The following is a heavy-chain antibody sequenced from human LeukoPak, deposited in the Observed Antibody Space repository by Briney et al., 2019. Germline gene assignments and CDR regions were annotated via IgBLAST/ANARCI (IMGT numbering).Heavy chain of an antibody. D-gene: IGHD2-8*01. J-gene: IGHJ4*02. CDR2: IIPIFGTA. Sequence: SVKVSCKASGGTFSSYAISWVRQAPGQGLEWMGGIIPIFGTANYAQKFQGRVTITADESTSTAYMELSSLRSEDTAVYYCARDWGRRCTNGVCQYYFDYWGQGTLVTVSS. CDR1: GGTFSSYA. V-gene: IGHV1-69*13. CDR3: ARDWGRRCTNGVCQYYFDY.